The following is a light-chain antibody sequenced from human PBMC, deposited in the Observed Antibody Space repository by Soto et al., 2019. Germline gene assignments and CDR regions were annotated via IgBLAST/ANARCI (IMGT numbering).Light chain of an antibody. Sequence: DIQLTQSPSFLSASVGDRVTITCRASQAISSYFAWYQQKPGKAPQLLIYAASTLQSGVPSRFSGKRSGTDFTLTISSLQPEDFATYYCQQLNSAPYTFGQGTKLEIK. J-gene: IGKJ2*01. CDR3: QQLNSAPYT. V-gene: IGKV1-9*01. CDR1: QAISSY. CDR2: AAS.